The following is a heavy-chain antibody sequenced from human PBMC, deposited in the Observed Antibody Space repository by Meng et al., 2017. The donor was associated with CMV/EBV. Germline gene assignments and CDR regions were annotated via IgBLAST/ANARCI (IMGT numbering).Heavy chain of an antibody. CDR3: AKVEGYCSSTSCATDAFDI. Sequence: LSLTGAASGFTFSSYAMHWVRQAPGKGLEWVAVISYDGSNKYYADSVKGRFTISRDNSKNTLYLQMNSLRAEDTAVYYCAKVEGYCSSTSCATDAFDIWGQGTMVTVSS. D-gene: IGHD2-2*01. J-gene: IGHJ3*02. CDR2: ISYDGSNK. V-gene: IGHV3-30-3*01. CDR1: GFTFSSYA.